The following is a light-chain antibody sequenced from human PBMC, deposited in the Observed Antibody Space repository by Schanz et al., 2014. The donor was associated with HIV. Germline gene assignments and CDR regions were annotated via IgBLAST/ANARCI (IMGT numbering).Light chain of an antibody. V-gene: IGLV1-40*01. CDR3: AAWDDSLNGYV. CDR2: ENN. CDR1: SSNIGAGYD. Sequence: QSVLTQPPSVSAAPGQRVTISCTGSSSNIGAGYDVHWYQQVPGTAPKLLIYENNHRPSGVPDRISGSRSATSASLAITGLQAEDEADYYCAAWDDSLNGYVFGTGTKLTVL. J-gene: IGLJ1*01.